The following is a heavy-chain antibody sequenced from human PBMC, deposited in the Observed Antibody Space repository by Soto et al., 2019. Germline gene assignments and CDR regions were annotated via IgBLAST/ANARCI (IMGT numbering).Heavy chain of an antibody. J-gene: IGHJ4*02. V-gene: IGHV4-31*03. D-gene: IGHD2-15*01. CDR3: ASCRCWPTYSVDY. CDR2: LYYTGST. CDR1: GGSISRGGYY. Sequence: QVQLQESGPGLVKPSQTLSLTCSVSGGSISRGGYYWSWIRQHPGKGLEWIGYLYYTGSTSYNPSLNCRLTLSVDTSKNQFSLRLSSVTAAYTAVYYCASCRCWPTYSVDYWGQGTLVPVCS.